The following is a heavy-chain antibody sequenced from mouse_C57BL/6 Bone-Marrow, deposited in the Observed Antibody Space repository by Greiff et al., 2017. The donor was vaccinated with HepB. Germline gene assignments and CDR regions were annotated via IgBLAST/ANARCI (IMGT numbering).Heavy chain of an antibody. J-gene: IGHJ4*01. V-gene: IGHV1-55*01. D-gene: IGHD2-4*01. CDR3: AREDYDGNYYAMDY. Sequence: VQLQQPGAELVKPGASVKMSCKASGYTFTSYWITWVKQRPGQGLEWIGDIYPGSGSTNYNEKFKSKATLTVDTSSSTAYMQLSSLQSEDSAVYYGAREDYDGNYYAMDYWGQGTSVTVSS. CDR2: IYPGSGST. CDR1: GYTFTSYW.